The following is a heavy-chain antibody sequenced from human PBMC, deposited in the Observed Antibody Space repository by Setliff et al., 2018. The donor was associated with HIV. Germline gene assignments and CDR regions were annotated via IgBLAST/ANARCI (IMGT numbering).Heavy chain of an antibody. J-gene: IGHJ4*02. CDR1: GGSISIGGYY. CDR2: IYHNGST. Sequence: KTSETLSLTCTVSGGSISIGGYYWGWIRQHPGKGLEWIGYIYHNGSTYYNPSLKSRVMISVETSKNQFSLKLTSLTAADTAVYYCARHGGYDFNYWGQGTLVTVSS. V-gene: IGHV4-31*03. CDR3: ARHGGYDFNY. D-gene: IGHD5-12*01.